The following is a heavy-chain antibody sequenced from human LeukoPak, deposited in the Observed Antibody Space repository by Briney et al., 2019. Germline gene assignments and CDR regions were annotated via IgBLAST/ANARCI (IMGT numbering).Heavy chain of an antibody. D-gene: IGHD2-15*01. CDR3: ARAGGNWFDP. CDR1: GFTFSSYW. V-gene: IGHV3-74*01. Sequence: GGSLRLSCAASGFTFSSYWMHWVRQAPGKGLAWVSRINSDGSSTSYADSVKGRFTISRDNAKNTLYLQMNSLRAEDTAVYYCARAGGNWFDPWGQGTLVTVSS. J-gene: IGHJ5*02. CDR2: INSDGSST.